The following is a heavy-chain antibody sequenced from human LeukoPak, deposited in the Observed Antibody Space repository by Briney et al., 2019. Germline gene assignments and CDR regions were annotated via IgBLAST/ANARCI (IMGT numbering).Heavy chain of an antibody. CDR2: ISYDGSNK. Sequence: GGSLRLSCAASGFTFSSYAMHWVRQAPGKGLEWVAVISYDGSNKYYADSVKGRFTISRDNSKNTLYLQMNSLRAEDTAVYYCARDKDYYDSSGDFDYWGQGTLVTVSS. D-gene: IGHD3-22*01. J-gene: IGHJ4*02. CDR3: ARDKDYYDSSGDFDY. V-gene: IGHV3-30-3*01. CDR1: GFTFSSYA.